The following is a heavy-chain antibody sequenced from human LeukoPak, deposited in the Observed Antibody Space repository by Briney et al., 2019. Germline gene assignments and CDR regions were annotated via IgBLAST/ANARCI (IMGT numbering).Heavy chain of an antibody. V-gene: IGHV3-23*01. CDR1: GFTFSNYA. CDR3: ARRGESASYGDYRFDY. J-gene: IGHJ4*02. CDR2: ISGSSGLT. Sequence: GGSRRLSCAASGFTFSNYAMSWFRQAPGRGLEWVSAISGSSGLTYYADSVKGRFTISRDNSKNTLFLQMNSLRAEDTAVYYCARRGESASYGDYRFDYWGQGTLVTVSS. D-gene: IGHD4-17*01.